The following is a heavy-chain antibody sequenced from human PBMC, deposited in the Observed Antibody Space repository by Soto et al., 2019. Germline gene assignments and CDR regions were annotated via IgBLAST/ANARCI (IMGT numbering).Heavy chain of an antibody. CDR3: ASSEGDYYYYGMDV. V-gene: IGHV3-33*01. J-gene: IGHJ6*02. CDR2: IWYDGSNK. CDR1: GFTFSSYG. Sequence: PGGSLRLSCAASGFTFSSYGMHWVRQAPGKGLEWVAVIWYDGSNKYYADSVKGRFTISRDNSKNTLYLQMNSLRAEDTAVYYCASSEGDYYYYGMDVWGQGTTVTVSS.